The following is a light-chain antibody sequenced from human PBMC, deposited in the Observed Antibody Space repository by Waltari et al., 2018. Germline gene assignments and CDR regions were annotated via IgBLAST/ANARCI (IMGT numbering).Light chain of an antibody. CDR2: GAS. Sequence: EKVMTQSPATLSVSPGERATLSCRASQSVSSNLAWYQQKPGQAHRLLISGASTRATGIPARFSGSGSGTEFTLTISSLQSEDFAVYYCQQYNNWPPTFGQGTKVEIK. J-gene: IGKJ1*01. CDR3: QQYNNWPPT. CDR1: QSVSSN. V-gene: IGKV3-15*01.